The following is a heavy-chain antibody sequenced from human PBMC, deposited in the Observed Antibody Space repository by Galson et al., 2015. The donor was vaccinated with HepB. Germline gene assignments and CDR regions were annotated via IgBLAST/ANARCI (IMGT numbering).Heavy chain of an antibody. Sequence: SLRLSCAASGFTFSSYAMSWVRQAPGKGLEWVSAISGSGGSTYYADSVKGRFTISRDNSKNTLYLQMNSLRAEDTAVYYCAKGVTIFGVVTPVDPWGQGTLVTVSS. CDR3: AKGVTIFGVVTPVDP. D-gene: IGHD3-3*01. CDR1: GFTFSSYA. CDR2: ISGSGGST. V-gene: IGHV3-23*01. J-gene: IGHJ5*02.